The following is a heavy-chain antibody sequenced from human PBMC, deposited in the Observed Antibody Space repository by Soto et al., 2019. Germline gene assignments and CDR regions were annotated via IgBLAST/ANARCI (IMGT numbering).Heavy chain of an antibody. V-gene: IGHV4-59*01. CDR2: IYYSGST. CDR3: ARAIAAAGNCFDY. J-gene: IGHJ4*02. D-gene: IGHD6-13*01. CDR1: GGSISSYY. Sequence: PSETLSLTCTVSGGSISSYYWSWIRQPPGKGLEWIGYIYYSGSTNYNPSLKSRVTISVDTSKNQFSLKLSSVTAADTAVYYCARAIAAAGNCFDYWGQGTLVTVSS.